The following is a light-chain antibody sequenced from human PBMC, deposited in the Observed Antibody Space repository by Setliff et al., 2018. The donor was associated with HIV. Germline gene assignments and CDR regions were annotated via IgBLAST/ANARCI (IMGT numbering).Light chain of an antibody. CDR2: GNS. CDR3: QSYDSSLSGYV. Sequence: QSALAQPPSVSGAPGQRVTIFCIGGRSNIGTGFDVHWYQQLPGTAPKLLISGNSNRPSGVPDRFSGSKSGISASLAITGLQAEDEADYYCQSYDSSLSGYVFGTGTKVTVL. CDR1: RSNIGTGFD. V-gene: IGLV1-40*01. J-gene: IGLJ1*01.